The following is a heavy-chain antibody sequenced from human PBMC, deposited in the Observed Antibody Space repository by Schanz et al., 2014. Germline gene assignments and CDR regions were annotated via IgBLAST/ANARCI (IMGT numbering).Heavy chain of an antibody. J-gene: IGHJ6*03. CDR2: MNPNSGNP. V-gene: IGHV1-8*01. CDR1: GYTFTSYD. Sequence: QVQLLQPGAEVKKPGASVKVSCTASGYTFTSYDINWVRQAPGQGLEWLGWMNPNSGNPGFAQKFRGRVTMTRDVSSTTAFLELRSLRYDDTAVYYCARDHVATTDYDYFFYYLDVWATGITVIVSS. D-gene: IGHD1-1*01. CDR3: ARDHVATTDYDYFFYYLDV.